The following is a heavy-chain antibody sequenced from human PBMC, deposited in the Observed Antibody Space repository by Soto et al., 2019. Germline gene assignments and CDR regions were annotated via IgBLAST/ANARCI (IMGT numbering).Heavy chain of an antibody. CDR2: FFYNGNT. CDR3: ARRTNYYYVMDV. CDR1: GGSITDDY. Sequence: LSETLSLTCTFSGGSITDDYWIWIRQPPGKGLEWIGYFFYNGNTNYNPSLKSRVTISVDTSKNQFSLKLSSVTAADTAVYYCARRTNYYYVMDVWGQGTTVTVSS. J-gene: IGHJ6*02. V-gene: IGHV4-59*01.